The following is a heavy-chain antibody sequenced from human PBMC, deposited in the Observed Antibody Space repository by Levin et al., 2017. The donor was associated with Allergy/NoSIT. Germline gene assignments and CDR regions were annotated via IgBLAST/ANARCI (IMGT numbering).Heavy chain of an antibody. D-gene: IGHD6-13*01. Sequence: PSETLSLTCAVYGGSFSGYYWSWIRQPPGKGLEWIGEINHSGSTNYNPSLKSRVTISVDTSKNQFSLKLSSVTAADTAVYYCARGPLVSSWTRLVFRGGVVFDYWGQGTLVTVSS. J-gene: IGHJ4*02. V-gene: IGHV4-34*01. CDR1: GGSFSGYY. CDR2: INHSGST. CDR3: ARGPLVSSWTRLVFRGGVVFDY.